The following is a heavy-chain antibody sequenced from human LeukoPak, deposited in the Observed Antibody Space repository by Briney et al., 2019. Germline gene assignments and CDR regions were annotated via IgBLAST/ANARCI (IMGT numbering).Heavy chain of an antibody. CDR2: MFDTVST. CDR1: GASTASHY. Sequence: SETLSLTCTVSGASTASHYWTWLRQPPGKELEWIAYMFDTVSTKSNPSLKSRLTLSVDTSKKQLSLRLSSVTAAGTAVYYCATIKRGSTYGYFDFWGQGIKVTVSS. D-gene: IGHD5-18*01. CDR3: ATIKRGSTYGYFDF. V-gene: IGHV4-59*11. J-gene: IGHJ4*02.